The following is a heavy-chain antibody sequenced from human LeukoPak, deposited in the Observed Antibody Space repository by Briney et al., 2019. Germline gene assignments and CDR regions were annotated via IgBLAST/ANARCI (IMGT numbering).Heavy chain of an antibody. J-gene: IGHJ5*02. CDR3: ARGGYYGSGNDFRFDP. CDR2: INHSGTT. V-gene: IGHV4-34*01. D-gene: IGHD3-10*01. CDR1: GGSFSGYY. Sequence: SETLSLTCAVYGGSFSGYYWSWIRQPPGKGLEWIGEINHSGTTTYNPSLKSRVTISVDMSKNQFSLKLNSVTAADTAVYYCARGGYYGSGNDFRFDPWGQGTLVTVSS.